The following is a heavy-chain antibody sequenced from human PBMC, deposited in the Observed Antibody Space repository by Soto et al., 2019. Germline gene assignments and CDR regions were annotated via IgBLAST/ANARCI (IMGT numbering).Heavy chain of an antibody. CDR1: GFTFSSYA. CDR2: ISYDGSNK. Sequence: QVELEESGGGVVQPGRSLRLSCVGTGFTFSSYAMHWVRQAPGKGLEWVAVISYDGSNKYYADSVKGRFTISRDNSKITLFLQMNSLRPEDTAVYYCARPPFFFYYYDMDVWGQGTTVSVSS. V-gene: IGHV3-30-3*01. J-gene: IGHJ6*02. D-gene: IGHD3-3*02. CDR3: ARPPFFFYYYDMDV.